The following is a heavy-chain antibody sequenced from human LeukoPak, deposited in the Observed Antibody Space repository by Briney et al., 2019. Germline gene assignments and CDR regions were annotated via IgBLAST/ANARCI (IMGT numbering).Heavy chain of an antibody. CDR1: GGSITTTNW. J-gene: IGHJ4*02. CDR2: ISLAGQT. Sequence: SETLSLTCAVSGGSITTTNWWSWVRQPPGQGLEWIGEISLAGQTNYNPSLNGRVTMSLDKSSNQLSLHLTSVTAADTATYFCSRESGPFCPFGYWGQGTLVIVSS. V-gene: IGHV4-4*02. CDR3: SRESGPFCPFGY. D-gene: IGHD1-26*01.